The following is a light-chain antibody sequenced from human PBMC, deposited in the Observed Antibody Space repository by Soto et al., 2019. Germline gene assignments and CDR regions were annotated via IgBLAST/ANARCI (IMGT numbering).Light chain of an antibody. J-gene: IGLJ1*01. Sequence: QAALTQPRSVCGSPGQSVTISCTGTISDVGVYNYVSWYQQYPGKAPKIMIYDVSKRPSGVPDRFSGSKSDNTASLTISGLQAEDEADYYCCSYAGSYTFVFGIGTKVTVL. CDR1: ISDVGVYNY. V-gene: IGLV2-11*01. CDR3: CSYAGSYTFV. CDR2: DVS.